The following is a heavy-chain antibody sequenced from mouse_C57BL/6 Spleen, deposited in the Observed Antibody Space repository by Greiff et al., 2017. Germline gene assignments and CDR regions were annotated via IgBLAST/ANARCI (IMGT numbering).Heavy chain of an antibody. J-gene: IGHJ3*01. CDR3: VREGDYYGSSYPWFAY. CDR1: GYTFTSYW. Sequence: QVQLQQPGAELVKPGASVKLSCKASGYTFTSYWMHWVKPRPGRGLEWIGRIDPNSGGTKYNEKFKSKATLTVDKPSSTAYMQLSSLTSEDSAVYYCVREGDYYGSSYPWFAYWGQGTLVTVSA. D-gene: IGHD1-1*01. V-gene: IGHV1-72*01. CDR2: IDPNSGGT.